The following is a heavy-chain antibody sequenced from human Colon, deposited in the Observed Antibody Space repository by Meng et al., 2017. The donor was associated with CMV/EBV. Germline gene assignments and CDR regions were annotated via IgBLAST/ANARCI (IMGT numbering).Heavy chain of an antibody. CDR1: GFTFSAYW. D-gene: IGHD1-1*01. CDR3: ARGYNTVDH. V-gene: IGHV3-11*01. Sequence: GESLKISCAASGFTFSAYWMGWVRQAPGKGLEWISYIDPTGSTIYYADSVKGRFTISRDNARDSLYLQMNSLRVEDTAVYFCARGYNTVDHWGQGRLVTVSS. CDR2: IDPTGSTI. J-gene: IGHJ4*02.